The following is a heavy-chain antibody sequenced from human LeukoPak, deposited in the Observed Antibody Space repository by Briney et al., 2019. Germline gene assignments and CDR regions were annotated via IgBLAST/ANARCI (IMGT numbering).Heavy chain of an antibody. V-gene: IGHV3-23*01. CDR1: GFTFSSDA. CDR2: ISGSGGST. CDR3: AKSHFSGYSGYDYYYYMDV. D-gene: IGHD5-12*01. J-gene: IGHJ6*03. Sequence: PGGSLRLSCAASGFTFSSDAMSWVRQAPGKGLEWVSAISGSGGSTYYADSVKGRFTISRDNSKNTLYLQMNSLRAEDTAVYYCAKSHFSGYSGYDYYYYMDVWGKGTTVTVSS.